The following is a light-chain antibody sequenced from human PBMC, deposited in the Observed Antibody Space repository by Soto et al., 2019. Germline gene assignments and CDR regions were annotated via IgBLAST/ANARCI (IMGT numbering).Light chain of an antibody. CDR2: GAS. CDR1: QSVSSSY. J-gene: IGKJ5*01. Sequence: EIVMTQSPGTLFLSPGERATLSCRASQSVSSSYLAWYQQKPGQAPRLLIYGASSRATGIPDRFSGSGSGTDFTLTISRLEPEDFEVYYCQQYGRSPGITFGQGTRLEIK. CDR3: QQYGRSPGIT. V-gene: IGKV3-20*01.